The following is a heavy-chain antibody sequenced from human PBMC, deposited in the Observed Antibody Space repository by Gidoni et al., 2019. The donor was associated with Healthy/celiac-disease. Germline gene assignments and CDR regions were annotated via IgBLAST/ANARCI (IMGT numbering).Heavy chain of an antibody. CDR3: AKDRNWSGSGWFSLPLLGYYMDV. CDR1: GFTFSSYG. Sequence: QVQLVESGGGVVQPGRALRLSCAASGFTFSSYGMHWVRQAPGKGLEWVAVISYDGSNKYYADSVKGRFTISRDNSKNTLYLQMNSLRAEDTAVYYCAKDRNWSGSGWFSLPLLGYYMDVWG. J-gene: IGHJ6*03. V-gene: IGHV3-30*18. D-gene: IGHD6-19*01. CDR2: ISYDGSNK.